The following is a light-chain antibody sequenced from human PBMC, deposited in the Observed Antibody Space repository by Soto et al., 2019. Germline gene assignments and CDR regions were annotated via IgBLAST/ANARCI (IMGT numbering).Light chain of an antibody. CDR3: QQCYSSPIT. V-gene: IGKV4-1*01. CDR2: WAS. Sequence: DIVMTQSPDSLAVSLGERATINCKSSQRVLSSSNNKNYLVWYQQKPGQSPKLLISWASTRASGVPDRFSGSGSGTDFTLTISSLRAEDVAVYYCQQCYSSPITFGQGTRLEIK. CDR1: QRVLSSSNNKNY. J-gene: IGKJ5*01.